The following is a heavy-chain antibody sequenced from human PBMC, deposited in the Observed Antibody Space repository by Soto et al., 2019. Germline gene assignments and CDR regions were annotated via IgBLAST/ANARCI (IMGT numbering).Heavy chain of an antibody. CDR2: ISGSGGST. CDR1: GFTFSSYA. D-gene: IGHD6-19*01. V-gene: IGHV3-23*01. CDR3: AKEAGAPENYFDY. J-gene: IGHJ4*02. Sequence: GGSLRLSCAASGFTFSSYAMSWVRQAPGKGLEWVSAISGSGGSTYYADSVKGRLTISRDISKNTLYLQMKSLRAEHTAVYYRAKEAGAPENYFDYWGQGTLVTVSS.